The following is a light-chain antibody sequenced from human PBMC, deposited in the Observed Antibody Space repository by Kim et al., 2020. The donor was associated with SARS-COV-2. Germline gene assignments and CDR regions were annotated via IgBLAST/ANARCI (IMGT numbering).Light chain of an antibody. CDR2: KAS. CDR1: QSISSW. J-gene: IGKJ4*01. Sequence: ESVGDRVTSNWRDSQSISSWLAWYQQKPGKAPKLLIYKASSLESGVPSRFSGSGSGTEFTLTISSLQPDDFATYYCQQYNSYPLTFGGGTKVDIK. CDR3: QQYNSYPLT. V-gene: IGKV1-5*03.